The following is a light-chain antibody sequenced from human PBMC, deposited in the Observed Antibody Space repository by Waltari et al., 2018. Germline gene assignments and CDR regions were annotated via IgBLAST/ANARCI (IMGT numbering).Light chain of an antibody. CDR2: DAS. CDR3: QQYNEWPPYT. Sequence: AVQLTQSPSSLSASVGDRVTITCRASQAISSALAWYQQKPGKAPNLLIYDASNLESGVPSRFSGSGSGTHFTLTISSLQPADFATYYCQQYNEWPPYTFGQGTKLEIK. CDR1: QAISSA. V-gene: IGKV1D-13*01. J-gene: IGKJ2*01.